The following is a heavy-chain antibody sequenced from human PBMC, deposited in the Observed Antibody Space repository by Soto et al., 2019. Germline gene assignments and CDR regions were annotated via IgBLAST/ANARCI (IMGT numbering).Heavy chain of an antibody. D-gene: IGHD3-10*01. J-gene: IGHJ6*02. CDR1: GGSISSYY. CDR2: IYYSGST. CDR3: ARVVVTMVRGVIRYYYHYGMDV. Sequence: SETLSLSCTVSGGSISSYYWSWIRQPPGKGLEWIGYIYYSGSTNYNPSLKSRVTISVDTSKNQFSLKLSSVTAADTAVYYCARVVVTMVRGVIRYYYHYGMDVWGQGTTVTVSS. V-gene: IGHV4-59*01.